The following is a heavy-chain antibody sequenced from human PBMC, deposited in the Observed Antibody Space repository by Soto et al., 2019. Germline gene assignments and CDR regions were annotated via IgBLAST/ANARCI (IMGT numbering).Heavy chain of an antibody. V-gene: IGHV4-59*08. CDR3: ARLGGSYAVPHFDY. CDR1: GGSLNHYY. D-gene: IGHD1-26*01. J-gene: IGHJ4*02. CDR2: IYYSGTTT. Sequence: QVQLQESGPGLVRPSETLSLTCTVSGGSLNHYYWTWIRQPPGKGLEWMGYIYYSGTTTNYNPSLKSRVTLSVDTSKKQFSLKLSSVTAADTAVYYCARLGGSYAVPHFDYWGQGTLVTVSS.